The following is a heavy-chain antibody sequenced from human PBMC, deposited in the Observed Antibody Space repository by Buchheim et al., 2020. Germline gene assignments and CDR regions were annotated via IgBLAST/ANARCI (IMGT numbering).Heavy chain of an antibody. D-gene: IGHD6-19*01. Sequence: QLQLQESGPGLVKPSETVSLSCTVFGGSFTSSSYYWAWIRQSPGKGLEWIGSIYYTGSTDYHPSLKSRVSILIATSQNQFSLKLTSVTAADTAVYYCARLGRAVTGVHFDFWGQGTL. J-gene: IGHJ4*02. CDR1: GGSFTSSSYY. CDR2: IYYTGST. CDR3: ARLGRAVTGVHFDF. V-gene: IGHV4-39*01.